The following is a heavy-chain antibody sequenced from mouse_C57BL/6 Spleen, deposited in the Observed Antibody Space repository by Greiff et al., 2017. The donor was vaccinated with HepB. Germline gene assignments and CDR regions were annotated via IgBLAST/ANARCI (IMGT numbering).Heavy chain of an antibody. D-gene: IGHD3-2*02. V-gene: IGHV14-3*01. CDR2: IDPANGNT. CDR1: GFNIKNTY. J-gene: IGHJ4*01. CDR3: ARQDSSGLWAMDY. Sequence: LVESVAELVRPGASVKLSCTASGFNIKNTYMHWVKQRPEQGLEWIGRIDPANGNTKYAPKFQGKATITADTSSNTAYLQLSSLTSEDTAIYYCARQDSSGLWAMDYWGQGTSVTVSS.